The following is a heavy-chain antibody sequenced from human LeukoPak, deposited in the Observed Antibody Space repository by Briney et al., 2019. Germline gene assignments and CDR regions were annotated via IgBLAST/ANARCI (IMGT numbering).Heavy chain of an antibody. CDR1: GFTFDDYA. CDR3: ARSVVYSGSPDY. Sequence: GRSLRLSCAASGFTFDDYAMHWVRQAPGKGLEWVSGISWNSGSIGYADSVKGRFTISRDNAKNSLYLQMNSLRAEDMALYYCARSVVYSGSPDYWGQGTLVTVSS. D-gene: IGHD1-26*01. CDR2: ISWNSGSI. J-gene: IGHJ4*02. V-gene: IGHV3-9*03.